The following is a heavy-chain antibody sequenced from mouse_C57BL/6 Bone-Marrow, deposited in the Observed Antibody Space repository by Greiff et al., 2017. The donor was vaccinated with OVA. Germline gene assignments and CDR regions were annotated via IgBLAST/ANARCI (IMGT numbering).Heavy chain of an antibody. D-gene: IGHD2-2*01. Sequence: EVKLEESGAELVRPGASVKLSCTASGFNIKDDYMHWVKQRPEQGLEWIGWIDPENGDTEYASKFQGKATITADTSSNTAYLQLSSLTSEDTAIYYCARMVTYFDYWGQGTTLTVSS. CDR2: IDPENGDT. V-gene: IGHV14-4*01. J-gene: IGHJ2*01. CDR3: ARMVTYFDY. CDR1: GFNIKDDY.